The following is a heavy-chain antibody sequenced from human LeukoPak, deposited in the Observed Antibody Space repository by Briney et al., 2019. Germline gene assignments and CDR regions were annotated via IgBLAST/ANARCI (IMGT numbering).Heavy chain of an antibody. D-gene: IGHD3-3*01. V-gene: IGHV4-4*07. J-gene: IGHJ4*02. Sequence: SETLSLTCTVSGGSISSYYWSWIRQPAGKGLEWIGRIYTSGSANYNPSLKSRVTMSVDTSKNQFSLKLSSVTAADTAVYYCARDSNDFWSGYYYSYFDYWGQGTLVTVSS. CDR3: ARDSNDFWSGYYYSYFDY. CDR1: GGSISSYY. CDR2: IYTSGSA.